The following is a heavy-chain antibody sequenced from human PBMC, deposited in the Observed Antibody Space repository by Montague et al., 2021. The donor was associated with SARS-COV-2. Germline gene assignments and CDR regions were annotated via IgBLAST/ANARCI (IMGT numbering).Heavy chain of an antibody. D-gene: IGHD1-14*01. V-gene: IGHV3-7*01. CDR1: GFTFSSYW. J-gene: IGHJ4*02. CDR2: IKQDGSEK. CDR3: ARGFPYNVDF. Sequence: SLRLSCAASGFTFSSYWMSWVRQAPGKGLEWVANIKQDGSEKYYVGSVKGRFTISRDNAKNSLYLQMNSLRVEDTGLYFCARGFPYNVDFWGQGTVVTVSS.